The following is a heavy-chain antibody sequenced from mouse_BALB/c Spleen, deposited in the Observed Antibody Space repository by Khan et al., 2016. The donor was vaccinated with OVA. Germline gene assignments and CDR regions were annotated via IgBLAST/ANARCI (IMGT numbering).Heavy chain of an antibody. Sequence: VQLKESGAELVKPGASVKLSCTASGFNIKDTYMHWVKQRPEQGLVWIGRIDPANGNTKYDPKLQGKATITADTSTNPAYLQLSSLTSEDTAVYYWARINAWGQGTTLTVSS. CDR2: IDPANGNT. CDR3: ARINA. J-gene: IGHJ2*01. CDR1: GFNIKDTY. V-gene: IGHV14-3*02.